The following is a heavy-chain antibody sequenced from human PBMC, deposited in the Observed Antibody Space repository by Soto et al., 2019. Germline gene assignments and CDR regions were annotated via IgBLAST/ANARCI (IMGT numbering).Heavy chain of an antibody. CDR2: IRSRSIDM. CDR1: GFTFSNYN. V-gene: IGHV3-21*01. CDR3: VRESYPAKAFDI. J-gene: IGHJ3*02. Sequence: EVQLVESGGGLVKPGESLRLSCAASGFTFSNYNINWVRQAPGKGLEWVSSIRSRSIDMYYADSVKGRFTISRDDAKNSRSLQRNGLRAEDTAVYFCVRESYPAKAFDIWGQGKMVTVSS. D-gene: IGHD2-2*01.